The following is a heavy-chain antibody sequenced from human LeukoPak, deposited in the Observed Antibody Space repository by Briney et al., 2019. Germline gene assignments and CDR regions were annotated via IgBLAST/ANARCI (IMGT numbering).Heavy chain of an antibody. D-gene: IGHD3-22*01. Sequence: GGSLRLSCAASGFTFSSYAMSWVRQAPGKGLEWVSAISGSGGSTYYADSVKGRFTISRDNSENTLYLQMNSLRAEDTAVYYCARDSYYDSSLRWFVPWGQGTLVTVSS. CDR1: GFTFSSYA. CDR3: ARDSYYDSSLRWFVP. V-gene: IGHV3-23*01. J-gene: IGHJ5*02. CDR2: ISGSGGST.